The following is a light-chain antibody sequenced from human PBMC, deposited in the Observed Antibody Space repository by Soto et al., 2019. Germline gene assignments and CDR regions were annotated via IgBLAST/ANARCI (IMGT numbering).Light chain of an antibody. V-gene: IGKV3-20*01. J-gene: IGKJ1*01. CDR1: QSVSSSY. CDR3: QQYGSSWWT. CDR2: GAS. Sequence: FVLAQTPSTLSLSPGERATLSCRASQSVSSSYLAWYQQKPGQAPMLLIYGASSRATGIPDRFSGSGSGTDFTLTISRLEPEDFAVYYCQQYGSSWWTFGQGTKVDIK.